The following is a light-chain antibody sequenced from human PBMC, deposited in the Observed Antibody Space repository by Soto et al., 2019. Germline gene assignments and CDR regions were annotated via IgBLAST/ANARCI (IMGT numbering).Light chain of an antibody. V-gene: IGKV1-9*01. CDR3: QQLDSYPLT. J-gene: IGKJ4*01. Sequence: DIQLTQSPSFLSASVGDRVTLTCRVSQDISTYLAWYQQKPGKAPNLLIYVASTLQNGVPSRFSGTGSGTEFTLTITNLQPEDFATYYCQQLDSYPLTFGGGTEVEI. CDR2: VAS. CDR1: QDISTY.